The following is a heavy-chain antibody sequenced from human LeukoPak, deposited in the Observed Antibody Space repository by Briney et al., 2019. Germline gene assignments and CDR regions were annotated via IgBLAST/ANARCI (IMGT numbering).Heavy chain of an antibody. V-gene: IGHV3-21*04. Sequence: GGSLRLSCAASGFTFSTYSMNWVRQAPGKGLEWVSSISSNSSYIYYADSVKGRFTISRDNAENSLFLQMNSLRAGDTAFYYCARSSATVTTRFFDLWGRGTLVFVSS. CDR2: ISSNSSYI. CDR1: GFTFSTYS. CDR3: ARSSATVTTRFFDL. J-gene: IGHJ2*01. D-gene: IGHD4-17*01.